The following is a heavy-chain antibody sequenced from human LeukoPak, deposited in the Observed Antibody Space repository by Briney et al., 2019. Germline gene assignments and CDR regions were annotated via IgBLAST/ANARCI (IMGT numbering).Heavy chain of an antibody. CDR3: VRDVAGYFDL. D-gene: IGHD2-21*01. Sequence: PGGSLRLSCAASGFTFSSYWMHWVRQAPGKGVVWVSRINSEGTSTSYADCVKGRFTISRDNAKNTVYLQMNSLRAEDTAVYYCVRDVAGYFDLWGRDNMVTVSS. V-gene: IGHV3-74*01. CDR1: GFTFSSYW. J-gene: IGHJ2*01. CDR2: INSEGTST.